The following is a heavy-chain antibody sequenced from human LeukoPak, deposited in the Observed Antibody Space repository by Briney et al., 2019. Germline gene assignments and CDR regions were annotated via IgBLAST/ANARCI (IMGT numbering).Heavy chain of an antibody. CDR2: MKEDGSEI. Sequence: GGSLRLSCAASGFTFNKHWMGWVRQAPGKGLEWVANMKEDGSEINYVDSVRGRFTISRDNARNSLYLQMNSLRVEDTAVYYCASEVVAQFDNWGQGTLATVSS. J-gene: IGHJ4*02. V-gene: IGHV3-7*03. CDR3: ASEVVAQFDN. D-gene: IGHD3-22*01. CDR1: GFTFNKHW.